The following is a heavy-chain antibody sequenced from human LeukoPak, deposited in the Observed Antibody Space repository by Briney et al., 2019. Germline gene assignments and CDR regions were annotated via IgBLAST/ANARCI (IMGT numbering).Heavy chain of an antibody. V-gene: IGHV1-24*01. D-gene: IGHD3-9*01. CDR2: FDPEDGET. CDR3: ATMGGYDILTGPVIGAFDI. Sequence: ASVKVSYKVSGYNLTELSMHWVRQAPGKGLEWMGGFDPEDGETIYAQKFQGRVTMTEDTSTDTAYMELSSLRSEDTAVYYCATMGGYDILTGPVIGAFDIWGQGTMVTVSS. J-gene: IGHJ3*02. CDR1: GYNLTELS.